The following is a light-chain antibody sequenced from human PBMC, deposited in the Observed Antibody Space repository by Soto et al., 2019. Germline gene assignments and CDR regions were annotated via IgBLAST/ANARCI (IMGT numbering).Light chain of an antibody. CDR3: QQYNSYPWT. Sequence: DIQMTQSPSTLSASVGDRVTITCRASQSISSWLAWYQQKPGKAPKLLIYDASSLESGFPSRFSGSGSGTEFALTISSLQPADFATCYCQQYNSYPWTFGQGTKVEIK. V-gene: IGKV1-5*01. CDR1: QSISSW. CDR2: DAS. J-gene: IGKJ1*01.